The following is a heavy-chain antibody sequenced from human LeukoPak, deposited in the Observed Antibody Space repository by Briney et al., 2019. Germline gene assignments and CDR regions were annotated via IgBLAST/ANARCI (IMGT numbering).Heavy chain of an antibody. V-gene: IGHV3-30*02. D-gene: IGHD3-16*02. J-gene: IGHJ4*02. Sequence: GGSLRLSCAASGFTFSSYGMHWVRQAPGKGLEWVAFIRDDGSNKYYADSVKGRFTISRDNSKNTLYLQMNNLRAEDTAVYYCAKAAGVKTFGEIIVSTHRPNIDYWGQGTLVTVSS. CDR2: IRDDGSNK. CDR3: AKAAGVKTFGEIIVSTHRPNIDY. CDR1: GFTFSSYG.